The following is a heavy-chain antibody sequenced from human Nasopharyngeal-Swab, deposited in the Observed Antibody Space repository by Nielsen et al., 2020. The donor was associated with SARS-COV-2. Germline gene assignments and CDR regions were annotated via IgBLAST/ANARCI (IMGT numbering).Heavy chain of an antibody. D-gene: IGHD3-10*01. CDR2: INHSGST. J-gene: IGHJ2*01. CDR3: ARVPGFWYFDL. Sequence: SETLSLTCAVYGGSFSGYYWSWIRQPPGKGLEWIGEINHSGSTNYNPSLKSRVTISVDTSKNQFSLKLSSVTAADTAVYYCARVPGFWYFDLWGRGTLGTVSS. V-gene: IGHV4-34*01. CDR1: GGSFSGYY.